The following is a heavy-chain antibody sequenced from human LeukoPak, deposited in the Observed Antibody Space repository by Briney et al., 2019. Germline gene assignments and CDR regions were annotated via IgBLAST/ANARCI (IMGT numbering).Heavy chain of an antibody. CDR2: IYPGDSDT. Sequence: GESLKISCKGPGYSFTTHWIGWVRQMPGKGLEWMGIIYPGDSDTRYSPSFQGQVTISADKFISTAYLQWSSLKASDTAMYYCARHLGIVGATRDAFDIWGQGTMVTVSS. CDR3: ARHLGIVGATRDAFDI. D-gene: IGHD1-26*01. J-gene: IGHJ3*02. CDR1: GYSFTTHW. V-gene: IGHV5-51*01.